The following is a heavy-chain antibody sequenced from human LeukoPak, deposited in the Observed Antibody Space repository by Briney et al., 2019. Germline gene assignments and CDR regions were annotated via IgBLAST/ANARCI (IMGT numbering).Heavy chain of an antibody. D-gene: IGHD4-17*01. Sequence: SETLSLTCAVYGGSFSGYYWSWIRQPPGKGLEWIGEINHSGSTNYNPSLKSRVTISVDTSKNQFSLNLSSVTAADTAVYYCAATVTPSAFDYWGQGTLVTVSS. J-gene: IGHJ4*02. CDR3: AATVTPSAFDY. CDR1: GGSFSGYY. CDR2: INHSGST. V-gene: IGHV4-34*01.